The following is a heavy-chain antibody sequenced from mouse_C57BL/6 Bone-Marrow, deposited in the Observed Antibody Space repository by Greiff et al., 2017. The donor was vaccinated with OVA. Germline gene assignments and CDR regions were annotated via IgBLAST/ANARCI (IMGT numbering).Heavy chain of an antibody. CDR1: GYTFTDYN. D-gene: IGHD1-1*01. Sequence: VQLKQSGPELVKPGASVKMSCKASGYTFTDYNMHWVKQSHGKSLEWIGYINPNNGGTSYNQKFKGKATLTVNKSSSTAYMELRSLTSEDSAVYYCARWAFYGSSQYYYAMDYWGQGTSVTVSS. CDR3: ARWAFYGSSQYYYAMDY. V-gene: IGHV1-22*01. CDR2: INPNNGGT. J-gene: IGHJ4*01.